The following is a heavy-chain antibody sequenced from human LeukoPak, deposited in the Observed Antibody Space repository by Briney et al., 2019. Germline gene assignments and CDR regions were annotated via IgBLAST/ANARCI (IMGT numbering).Heavy chain of an antibody. V-gene: IGHV3-74*01. CDR3: ARDRIAAAPGHYFDY. Sequence: GGSLRLSCAASGFTFSSYWMHWVRQAPGKGLVWVSRINTDGSSTSYADSVKGRFTISRDNAKNTLYLQMNSLRAEDTAVYYCARDRIAAAPGHYFDYWGQGTLVTVSS. J-gene: IGHJ4*02. CDR2: INTDGSST. D-gene: IGHD6-13*01. CDR1: GFTFSSYW.